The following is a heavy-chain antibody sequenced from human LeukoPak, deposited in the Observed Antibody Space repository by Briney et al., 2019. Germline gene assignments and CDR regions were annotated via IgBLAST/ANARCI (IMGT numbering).Heavy chain of an antibody. CDR3: AKDSGSAAAGHWGWFDP. J-gene: IGHJ5*02. Sequence: GRSLRLSCAASGFTFDDYAMHWVRQAPGKGLEWVSGISWNSGSIGYADSVKGRFTISRDNAKNSLYLQMNSLRAEDMALYYCAKDSGSAAAGHWGWFDPWGQGTLATVSS. D-gene: IGHD6-13*01. CDR2: ISWNSGSI. CDR1: GFTFDDYA. V-gene: IGHV3-9*03.